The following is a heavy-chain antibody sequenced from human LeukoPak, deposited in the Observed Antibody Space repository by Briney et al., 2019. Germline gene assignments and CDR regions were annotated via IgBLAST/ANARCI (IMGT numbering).Heavy chain of an antibody. CDR2: IYYSGST. J-gene: IGHJ4*02. CDR3: TRDRWVDF. Sequence: SETLSLTCTVYGGSISSSSYYWGWIRQPPGKGLEWIGSIYYSGSTYYNPSLKSRVTISVDTSKNQFSLKLSSVTAADTAVYYCTRDRWVDFWGQGTLVTVSS. D-gene: IGHD1-26*01. V-gene: IGHV4-39*07. CDR1: GGSISSSSYY.